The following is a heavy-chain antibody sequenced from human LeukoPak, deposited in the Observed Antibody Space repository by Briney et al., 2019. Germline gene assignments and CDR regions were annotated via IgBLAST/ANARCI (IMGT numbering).Heavy chain of an antibody. Sequence: GGSLRLSCAASGFPFTVYPTHWVRQAPGKGLEWVSVSSSDETYKFYADSVRGRFTISRDNSKNRLYLQMSDLRAEDTAVYFCARSVSGVWIFDYWGRGTLVTVSS. D-gene: IGHD5/OR15-5a*01. CDR2: SSSDETYK. J-gene: IGHJ4*02. V-gene: IGHV3-30-3*01. CDR1: GFPFTVYP. CDR3: ARSVSGVWIFDY.